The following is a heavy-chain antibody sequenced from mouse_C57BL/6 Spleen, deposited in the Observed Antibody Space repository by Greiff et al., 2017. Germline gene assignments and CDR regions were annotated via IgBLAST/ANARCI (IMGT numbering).Heavy chain of an antibody. CDR1: GFNIKDYY. CDR2: IDPEDGDT. V-gene: IGHV14-1*01. CDR3: TSGGLPFYFDC. J-gene: IGHJ2*01. D-gene: IGHD2-4*01. Sequence: VQLKESGAELVRPGASVKLSCTASGFNIKDYYMHWVKQRPEQGLEWIGRIDPEDGDTEYAPKFQGKATLTADTSSNTAYLQLSSLTSEDTAVYYCTSGGLPFYFDCWGQGTTLTVSS.